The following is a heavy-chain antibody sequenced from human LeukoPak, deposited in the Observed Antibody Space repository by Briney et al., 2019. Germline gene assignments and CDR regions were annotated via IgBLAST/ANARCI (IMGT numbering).Heavy chain of an antibody. CDR3: ARDFSGSYPRFDP. CDR1: GYSISSGYF. D-gene: IGHD1-26*01. J-gene: IGHJ5*02. V-gene: IGHV4-38-2*02. Sequence: SETLSLTCAVSGYSISSGYFCVWMRQPPGKGLEWIGEISHSGSTYYNPSLKSRVTISVDTSKNQFSLRLSFVTAADTAVYYCARDFSGSYPRFDPWGQGTLVTVSS. CDR2: ISHSGST.